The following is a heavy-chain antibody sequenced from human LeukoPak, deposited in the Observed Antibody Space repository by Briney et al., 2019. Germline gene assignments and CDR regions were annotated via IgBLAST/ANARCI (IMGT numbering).Heavy chain of an antibody. V-gene: IGHV1-2*02. Sequence: ASVKVSCKASGYTFTGYYMHWVRQAPGQGLEWMGGINPNSGGTNYAQKFQGRVTMTRDTSISTASMELRRLRSDHTAVYYCARVRITIFGVVTALDYWGQGTLVTVSS. J-gene: IGHJ4*02. CDR2: INPNSGGT. CDR1: GYTFTGYY. CDR3: ARVRITIFGVVTALDY. D-gene: IGHD3-3*01.